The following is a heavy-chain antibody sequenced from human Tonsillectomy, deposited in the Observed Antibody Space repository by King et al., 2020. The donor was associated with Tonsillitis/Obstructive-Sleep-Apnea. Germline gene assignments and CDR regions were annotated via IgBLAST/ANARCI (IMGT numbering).Heavy chain of an antibody. Sequence: QLQESGPGLVKPSETLSLTCTVSGGSISSSSYYWGWIRQPPGKGLEWIGNIYYSGSTFYNPSLKIRVTISGDTSKNQVSLKLSSVTAADTAVYYCARQDVFWSGYDLAYYGMDVWGHGTTVTVSS. CDR1: GGSISSSSYY. J-gene: IGHJ6*02. V-gene: IGHV4-39*01. CDR2: IYYSGST. D-gene: IGHD3-3*01. CDR3: ARQDVFWSGYDLAYYGMDV.